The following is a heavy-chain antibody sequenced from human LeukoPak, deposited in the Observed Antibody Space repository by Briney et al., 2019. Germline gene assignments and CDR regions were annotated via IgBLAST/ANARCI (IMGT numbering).Heavy chain of an antibody. CDR2: ISFDGSGQ. J-gene: IGHJ4*02. Sequence: GGSLRLSCAASGFTFTAYGMPWVRQAPGKGLEWLAVISFDGSGQYYADSVKGRFTISRDNAKNSLYLQMNSLRAEDTAVYYCAREAHYDSSGYYLGYWGQGTLVTVSS. CDR3: AREAHYDSSGYYLGY. CDR1: GFTFTAYG. D-gene: IGHD3-22*01. V-gene: IGHV3-30*03.